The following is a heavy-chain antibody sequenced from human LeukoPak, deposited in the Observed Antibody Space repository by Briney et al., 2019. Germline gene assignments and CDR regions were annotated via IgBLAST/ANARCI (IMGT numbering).Heavy chain of an antibody. CDR2: ISAYNGYT. J-gene: IGHJ4*02. D-gene: IGHD2-2*01. CDR1: GYTFTSYG. V-gene: IGHV1-18*01. CDR3: ARDYCSTTSCYSKARFDY. Sequence: ASVKVSCKASGYTFTSYGISWVRQAPGQGLEWMGWISAYNGYTNCAQNLQGRVTMTTDTSASTGYMELRSLRSDDTAVYYCARDYCSTTSCYSKARFDYWGQGTLVTGSS.